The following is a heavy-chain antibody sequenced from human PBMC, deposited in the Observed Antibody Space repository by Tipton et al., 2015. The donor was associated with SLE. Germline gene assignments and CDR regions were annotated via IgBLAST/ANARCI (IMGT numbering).Heavy chain of an antibody. V-gene: IGHV3-30-3*01. CDR2: ISYDGSNK. D-gene: IGHD3-22*01. CDR1: GFTFSSYA. CDR3: AKAPGSGLDY. J-gene: IGHJ4*02. Sequence: SLRLSCAASGFTFSSYAMHWVRQAPGKGLEWVAVISYDGSNKYYADSVRGRFTISRDNPNNTLYLQMNSLGPEDTAVYYCAKAPGSGLDYWGQGTLVTVSS.